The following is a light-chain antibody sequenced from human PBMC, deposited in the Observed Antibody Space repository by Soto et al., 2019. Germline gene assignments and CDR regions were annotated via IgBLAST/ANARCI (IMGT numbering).Light chain of an antibody. CDR1: SGDVGSYNL. CDR3: CSYAGSSTYV. Sequence: HSVLTRPASVSVSPAQSITISCTLTSGDVGSYNLVSWYQQHPGKAPKLMIYEGSKRPSGVSNRFSGSKSGNTASLTICGLQAEDEADYYCCSYAGSSTYVFGTGTRSPS. J-gene: IGLJ1*01. V-gene: IGLV2-23*01. CDR2: EGS.